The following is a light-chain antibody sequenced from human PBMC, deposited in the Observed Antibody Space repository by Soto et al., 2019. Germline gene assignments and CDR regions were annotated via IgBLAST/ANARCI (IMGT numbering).Light chain of an antibody. J-gene: IGLJ1*01. CDR1: SSDVGGYNY. V-gene: IGLV2-14*03. Sequence: SALTQPASVSGSPGQSITISCTGTSSDVGGYNYVSWYQHHTGNATKLMIYDVSHRPSGVSNRFSGSKSCNTASLTISGLKAEDEADYYCRSYKSSGSYVFGTGTKVTVL. CDR3: RSYKSSGSYV. CDR2: DVS.